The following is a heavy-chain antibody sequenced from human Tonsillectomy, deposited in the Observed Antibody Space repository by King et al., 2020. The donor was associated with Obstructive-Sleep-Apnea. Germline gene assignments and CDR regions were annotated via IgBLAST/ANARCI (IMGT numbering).Heavy chain of an antibody. Sequence: VQLVESGGGVVQPGRSLRLSCAASGFTFSSYAMHWVRQAPGKGLEWVAVISYDGSNKYYADSVKGRFTISRDNSKNTLYLQMNSLRAEDTAVYYCARDGSGWYFGEIDYWGQGTLVTVSS. CDR2: ISYDGSNK. CDR1: GFTFSSYA. CDR3: ARDGSGWYFGEIDY. D-gene: IGHD6-19*01. V-gene: IGHV3-30*04. J-gene: IGHJ4*02.